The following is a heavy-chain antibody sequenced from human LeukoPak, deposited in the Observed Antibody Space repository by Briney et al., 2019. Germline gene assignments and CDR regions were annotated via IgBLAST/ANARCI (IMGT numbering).Heavy chain of an antibody. CDR1: GGSISSYY. CDR3: ASNDGYNAFDY. Sequence: SETLSLTCTVSGGSISSYYWSWIRQPPGKGLEWIGYIYYSGSTNYNPSLKSRVTISVDTSKNQFSLELSSVTAADTAVYYCASNDGYNAFDYWGQGTLVTVSS. J-gene: IGHJ4*02. CDR2: IYYSGST. V-gene: IGHV4-59*01. D-gene: IGHD5-24*01.